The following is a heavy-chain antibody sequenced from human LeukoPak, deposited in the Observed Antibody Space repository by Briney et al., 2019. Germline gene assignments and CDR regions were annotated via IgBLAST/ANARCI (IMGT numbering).Heavy chain of an antibody. CDR2: ITGSGGST. Sequence: GGSLRLSCGASGFIFSSYAMSWVRQAPGKGLEWVSAITGSGGSTYYEDSVKGRFTISRDNSKNTLYLQMNSLRAADTAVYHCAISRDSSGYYYSWGQGTLVTVSS. CDR1: GFIFSSYA. CDR3: AISRDSSGYYYS. D-gene: IGHD3-22*01. J-gene: IGHJ4*02. V-gene: IGHV3-23*01.